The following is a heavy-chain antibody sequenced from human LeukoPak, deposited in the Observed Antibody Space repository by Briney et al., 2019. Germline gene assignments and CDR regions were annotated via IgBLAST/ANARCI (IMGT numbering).Heavy chain of an antibody. Sequence: GGSLRLPCAASGFTFSRYWMSWVRQAPGKGLEWVANIKQYGSEKYYVDSVKGRFTISRDNAKNSLYLQMNSLRAEDTAVYYCARGGEGYCSGGSCGGEFVYWGQGTLVTVSS. J-gene: IGHJ4*02. CDR3: ARGGEGYCSGGSCGGEFVY. CDR1: GFTFSRYW. V-gene: IGHV3-7*01. D-gene: IGHD2-15*01. CDR2: IKQYGSEK.